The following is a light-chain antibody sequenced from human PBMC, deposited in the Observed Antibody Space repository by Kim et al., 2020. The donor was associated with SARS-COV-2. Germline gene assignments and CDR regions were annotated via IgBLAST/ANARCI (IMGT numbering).Light chain of an antibody. CDR3: SSYTTRGTLI. V-gene: IGLV2-18*02. CDR2: EVT. Sequence: CTGTSSDVGSYDRVAWYQQAPGTAPKVMIYEVTNRPSGVPDRFSGSKSGNTASLIISGLQAEDEGDYYCSSYTTRGTLIFGGGTELTVL. CDR1: SSDVGSYDR. J-gene: IGLJ2*01.